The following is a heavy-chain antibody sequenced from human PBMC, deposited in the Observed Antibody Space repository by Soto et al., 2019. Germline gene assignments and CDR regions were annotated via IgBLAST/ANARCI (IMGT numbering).Heavy chain of an antibody. J-gene: IGHJ4*02. CDR2: ISGSGGST. CDR3: AKGTVVVVAATVFDY. Sequence: LCLSCAASGFTFSSYAMSWVRQAPGKGLEWVSAISGSGGSTYYADSVKGRFTISRDNSKNTLYLQMNSLRAEDTAVYYCAKGTVVVVAATVFDYWGQGTLVTVSS. CDR1: GFTFSSYA. D-gene: IGHD2-15*01. V-gene: IGHV3-23*01.